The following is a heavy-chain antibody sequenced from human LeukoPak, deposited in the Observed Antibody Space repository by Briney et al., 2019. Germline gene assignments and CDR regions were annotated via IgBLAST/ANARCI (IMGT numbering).Heavy chain of an antibody. V-gene: IGHV3-23*01. J-gene: IGHJ4*02. CDR3: AKGVTTVVTSRPFDY. CDR1: GFTFSNYA. CDR2: ISGSGCST. Sequence: GGSLRLSCAASGFTFSNYAMSWVRQAPGKGLEWVTSISGSGCSTYYADSVKGRFTISRDNSNNTLYLQMGSLRADNTAVYYCAKGVTTVVTSRPFDYWGQGTLVTVSS. D-gene: IGHD4-23*01.